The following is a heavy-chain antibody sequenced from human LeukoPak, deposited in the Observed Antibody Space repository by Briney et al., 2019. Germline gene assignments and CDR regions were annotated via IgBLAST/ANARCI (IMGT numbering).Heavy chain of an antibody. D-gene: IGHD3-3*01. CDR3: ATPVRFLEWFDH. CDR1: GFTFRNSW. V-gene: IGHV3-23*01. Sequence: GGSLRLSCAVSGFTFRNSWMTWVRQAPGKGLEWVSAISGSGSNTYYSDSVKGRFTISRDNSKNTLFLQMNSLRAEDTAVYYCATPVRFLEWFDHWGQGTLVTVSS. J-gene: IGHJ5*02. CDR2: ISGSGSNT.